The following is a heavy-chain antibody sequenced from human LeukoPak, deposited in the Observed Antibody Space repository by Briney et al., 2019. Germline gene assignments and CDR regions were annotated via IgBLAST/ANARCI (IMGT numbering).Heavy chain of an antibody. CDR1: GGSISSYY. CDR2: IYYSGST. CDR3: ARDSVASLSDNWFDP. V-gene: IGHV4-59*06. D-gene: IGHD2-15*01. J-gene: IGHJ5*02. Sequence: PSETLSLTCTVSGGSISSYYWSWIRQHPGKGLEWIGYIYYSGSTYYNPSLKSRVTISVDTSKNQFSLKLSSVTAADTAVYYCARDSVASLSDNWFDPWGQGTLVTVSS.